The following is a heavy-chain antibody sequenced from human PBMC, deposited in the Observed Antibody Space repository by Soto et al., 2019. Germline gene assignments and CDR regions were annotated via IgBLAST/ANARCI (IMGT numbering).Heavy chain of an antibody. CDR1: GYTFTSYD. J-gene: IGHJ3*02. CDR2: MNPNSGNT. V-gene: IGHV1-8*01. CDR3: ARGAEDILTGYGAFDI. D-gene: IGHD3-9*01. Sequence: ASVKFSCKASGYTFTSYDINWVRQATGQGLEWMGWMNPNSGNTGYAQKFQGRVTMTRNTSISTAYMELSSLRSEDTAVYYCARGAEDILTGYGAFDIWGQGTMVTVSS.